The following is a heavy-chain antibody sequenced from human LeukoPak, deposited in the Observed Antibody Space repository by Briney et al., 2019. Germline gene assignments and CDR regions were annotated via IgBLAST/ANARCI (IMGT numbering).Heavy chain of an antibody. Sequence: PSETLSLTCTVSGDSISSGDYYWSWIRQPPGKGLEWIGYIYNSGSTYYNPSLRSRVSISINRSKNQFSLKLTSVTAADTAVYYCAIDTYSGYDTGLRLGYWGQGTLVTVSS. D-gene: IGHD5-12*01. CDR1: GDSISSGDYY. V-gene: IGHV4-30-4*01. CDR3: AIDTYSGYDTGLRLGY. CDR2: IYNSGST. J-gene: IGHJ4*02.